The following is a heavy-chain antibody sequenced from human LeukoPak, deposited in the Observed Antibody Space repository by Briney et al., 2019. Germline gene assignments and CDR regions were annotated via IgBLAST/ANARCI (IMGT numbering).Heavy chain of an antibody. Sequence: SETLSLTCTVSGGSISSGDYYWSWIRQPPGKGLEWIGYIYYSGSTYYNPSLKSRVTTSVDTSKNQFSLKLSSVTAADTAVYYCAREPVYYYDSSGYYPPVGYWGQGTLVTVSS. D-gene: IGHD3-22*01. V-gene: IGHV4-30-4*01. CDR3: AREPVYYYDSSGYYPPVGY. J-gene: IGHJ4*02. CDR2: IYYSGST. CDR1: GGSISSGDYY.